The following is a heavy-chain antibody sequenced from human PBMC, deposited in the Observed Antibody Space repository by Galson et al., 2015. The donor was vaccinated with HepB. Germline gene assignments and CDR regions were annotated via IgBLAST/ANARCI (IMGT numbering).Heavy chain of an antibody. CDR2: IIPIFGTA. D-gene: IGHD1-26*01. V-gene: IGHV1-69*13. CDR1: GGTFSSYA. CDR3: ARHSGSYSVSHDAFDI. J-gene: IGHJ3*02. Sequence: SVKVSCKASGGTFSSYAISWVRQAPGQGLEWMGGIIPIFGTANYAQKFQGRVTITADESTSTAYMELSSLRSEDTAVYYCARHSGSYSVSHDAFDIWGQGTMVTVSS.